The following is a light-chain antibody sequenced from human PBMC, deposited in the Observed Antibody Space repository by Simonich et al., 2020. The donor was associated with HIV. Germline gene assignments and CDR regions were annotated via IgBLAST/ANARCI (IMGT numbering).Light chain of an antibody. CDR2: CAS. V-gene: IGKV3-15*01. J-gene: IGKJ1*01. CDR3: QQYNNWWT. CDR1: QSVSSTY. Sequence: EIVLTQSPGTLSSSPGERATLSCRASQSVSSTYLAWYQQKPGQAPRLLIYCASTRATGIPARFSGSGSGTDFTLTISSLQSEDFAVYYCQQYNNWWTFGQGTKVEIK.